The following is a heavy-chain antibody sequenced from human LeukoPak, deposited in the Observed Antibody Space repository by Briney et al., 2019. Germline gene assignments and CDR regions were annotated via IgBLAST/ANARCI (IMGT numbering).Heavy chain of an antibody. Sequence: GRSLRLSCAASGFTFSSYAMHWVRQAPGKGLEWVAVISYDGSNKYYADSVKGRFTISGDNSKNTLYLQMNSLRAEDTAVYYCAKGYKYGHYWGQGSLVTVSS. CDR3: AKGYKYGHY. CDR2: ISYDGSNK. D-gene: IGHD5-24*01. J-gene: IGHJ4*02. CDR1: GFTFSSYA. V-gene: IGHV3-30-3*01.